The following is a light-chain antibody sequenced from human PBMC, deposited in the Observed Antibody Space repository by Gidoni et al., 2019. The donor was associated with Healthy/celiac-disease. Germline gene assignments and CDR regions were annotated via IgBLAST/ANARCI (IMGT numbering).Light chain of an antibody. CDR3: QQSYSTPRT. V-gene: IGKV1-39*01. J-gene: IGKJ1*01. CDR2: AAS. Sequence: DSQMTQSPSSLSASVGDRVTITCRASQSISSYLNWYQQKPGKAPKLLIYAASSLQSGVPSRFSGSGSGTDFTLTISSLQPEDFATYYCQQSYSTPRTFGQETKVEIK. CDR1: QSISSY.